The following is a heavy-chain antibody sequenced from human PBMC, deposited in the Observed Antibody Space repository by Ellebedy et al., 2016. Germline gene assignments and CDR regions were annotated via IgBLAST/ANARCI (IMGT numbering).Heavy chain of an antibody. V-gene: IGHV3-48*01. D-gene: IGHD3-10*01. CDR2: MTGSSTPI. Sequence: GESLKISCAASGFRFSDYSMNWVRQAPGKGLEWISYMTGSSTPIHYADSVKGRFIISRDDSKNTLYLEVESLRPEDTAIYYCARSRGIRGSEHFFDMDIWGQGTTVTVSS. J-gene: IGHJ6*02. CDR1: GFRFSDYS. CDR3: ARSRGIRGSEHFFDMDI.